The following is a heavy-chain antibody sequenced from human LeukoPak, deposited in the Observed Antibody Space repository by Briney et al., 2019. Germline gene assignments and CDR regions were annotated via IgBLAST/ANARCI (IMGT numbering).Heavy chain of an antibody. D-gene: IGHD6-13*01. CDR1: GFTFSSYS. CDR2: ISGSGGST. CDR3: AKGGIAAATTDFDY. Sequence: QAGGSLRLSCAASGFTFSSYSMNWVRQAPGKGLEWVSAISGSGGSTYYADSVKGRFTISRDNSKNTLYLQMNSLRAEDTAVYYCAKGGIAAATTDFDYWGQGTLVTVSS. V-gene: IGHV3-23*01. J-gene: IGHJ4*02.